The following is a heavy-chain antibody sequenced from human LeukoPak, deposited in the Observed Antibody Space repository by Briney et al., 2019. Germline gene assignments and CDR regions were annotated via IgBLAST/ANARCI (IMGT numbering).Heavy chain of an antibody. CDR3: SRGLDSRKLGY. D-gene: IGHD3-22*01. Sequence: MPSETLSLTRTVSGASFDSDDQYWNWLRQSPGKGLEWIGSIHPSGMLYNNPSLESRVTMSRDTSKIQFSLNLNSVTAADTAVYFCSRGLDSRKLGYWGQGILVTVSS. CDR2: IHPSGML. V-gene: IGHV4-31*03. J-gene: IGHJ4*02. CDR1: GASFDSDDQY.